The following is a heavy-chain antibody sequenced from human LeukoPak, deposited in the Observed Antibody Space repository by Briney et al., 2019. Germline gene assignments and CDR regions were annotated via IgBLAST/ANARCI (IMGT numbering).Heavy chain of an antibody. CDR2: ISNSGST. V-gene: IGHV4-59*01. CDR1: GGSTSSYY. D-gene: IGHD3-10*01. CDR3: ARRISMVRGVISINAFDI. Sequence: PSETLSLTCTVSGGSTSSYYWSWIRQPPGKGLEWLGHISNSGSTNYNPSLKSPVTISVDTSKNQFSLKLSSVTAADTAVYYCARRISMVRGVISINAFDIWGQGTMVTVSS. J-gene: IGHJ3*02.